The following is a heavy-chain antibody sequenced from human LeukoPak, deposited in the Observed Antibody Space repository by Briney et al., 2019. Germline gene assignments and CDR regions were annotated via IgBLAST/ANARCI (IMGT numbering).Heavy chain of an antibody. D-gene: IGHD6-6*01. Sequence: SETLSLTCTVSGGSINNGGYYWSWIRQHPGKGLEWIGYIYYSGSSYYNPSLRSRVTISVDTSKNHFSLKLSSVTAADTAVYYCAREKYSRLDYWGQGTLVTVSS. J-gene: IGHJ4*02. CDR3: AREKYSRLDY. CDR1: GGSINNGGYY. V-gene: IGHV4-31*03. CDR2: IYYSGSS.